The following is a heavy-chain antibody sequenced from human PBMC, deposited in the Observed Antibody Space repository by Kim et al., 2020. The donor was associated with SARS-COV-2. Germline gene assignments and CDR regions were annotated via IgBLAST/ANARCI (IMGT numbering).Heavy chain of an antibody. CDR3: ARVGYSGYDYYGMDV. Sequence: PGSVKGRLTISRENAKNSLYLQMNSLRAGDTAVYYCARVGYSGYDYYGMDVWGQGTTVTVSS. D-gene: IGHD5-12*01. V-gene: IGHV3-13*01. J-gene: IGHJ6*02.